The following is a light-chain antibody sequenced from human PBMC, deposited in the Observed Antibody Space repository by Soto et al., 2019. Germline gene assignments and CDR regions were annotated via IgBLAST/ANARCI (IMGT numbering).Light chain of an antibody. CDR3: QQFDSVPCT. V-gene: IGKV1-33*01. Sequence: DIQMTQSPSSLSASVGDRVTITCQASQDINNYLIWYQHKPGKAPKLLSYDASTLGTGVSSRFSGGGSGTHFTFTISSLQPEDIATYYCQQFDSVPCTFGQGTKLELK. CDR2: DAS. J-gene: IGKJ2*02. CDR1: QDINNY.